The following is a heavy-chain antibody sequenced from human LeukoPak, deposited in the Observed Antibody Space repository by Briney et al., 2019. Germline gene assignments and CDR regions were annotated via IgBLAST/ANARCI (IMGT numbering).Heavy chain of an antibody. D-gene: IGHD1-26*01. CDR2: ISGSGGST. CDR3: ARDMEWELTTFDY. V-gene: IGHV3-23*01. J-gene: IGHJ4*02. CDR1: GFTFSSYA. Sequence: GGSLRLSCAASGFTFSSYAMSWVRQAPGEGLEWVSAISGSGGSTYYADSVKGRFTISRDNAKNSLYLQMNNLRAEDTAVYYCARDMEWELTTFDYWGQGTLVTVSS.